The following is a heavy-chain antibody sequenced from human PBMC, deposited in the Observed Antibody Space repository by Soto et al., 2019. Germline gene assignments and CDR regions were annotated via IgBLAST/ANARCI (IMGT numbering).Heavy chain of an antibody. CDR3: ARQYSGGWYWLF. Sequence: HLQLQESGAGLVKPSETLSLTCTVSGGSISSSDYFWGWIRQPPGKRLEWIGSFLYTGNTYYTPSLKSRATISVDTAENRFSLKLTSVTAAGTAVYYCARQYSGGWYWLFWGQGTLVTVSS. V-gene: IGHV4-39*01. J-gene: IGHJ3*01. CDR2: FLYTGNT. CDR1: GGSISSSDYF. D-gene: IGHD6-19*01.